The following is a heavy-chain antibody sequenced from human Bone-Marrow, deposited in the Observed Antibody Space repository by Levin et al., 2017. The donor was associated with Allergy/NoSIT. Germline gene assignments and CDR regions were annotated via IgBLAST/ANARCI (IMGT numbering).Heavy chain of an antibody. CDR2: INHSGST. V-gene: IGHV4-34*01. J-gene: IGHJ6*03. CDR1: GGSFSGYY. D-gene: IGHD5-12*01. CDR3: ARGGYSGYDDNYYYYMDV. Sequence: SETLSLTCAVYGGSFSGYYWTWIRQPPGKGLEWIGEINHSGSTNYNPSLKSRVTISVDTSKNQFSLKLSSVTAADTAIYYCARGGYSGYDDNYYYYMDVWGKGTTVTVSS.